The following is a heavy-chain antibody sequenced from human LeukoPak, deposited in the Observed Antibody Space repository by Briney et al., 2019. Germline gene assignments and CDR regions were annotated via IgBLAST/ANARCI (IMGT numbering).Heavy chain of an antibody. CDR3: AKGSSTYYYGSSGYYGYYYYYMDV. J-gene: IGHJ6*03. CDR2: ISGSGGST. V-gene: IGHV3-23*01. Sequence: GGSLRLSCAASGFTFSSYAMSWVRQAPGKGLEWVSAISGSGGSTYYADSVKGRFTISRDNSKNTLYLQMNSLRAEDTAVYYCAKGSSTYYYGSSGYYGYYYYYMDVWGKGTTVTVSS. CDR1: GFTFSSYA. D-gene: IGHD3-22*01.